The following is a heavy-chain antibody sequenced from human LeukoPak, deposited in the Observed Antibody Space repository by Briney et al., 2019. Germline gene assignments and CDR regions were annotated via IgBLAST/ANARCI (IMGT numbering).Heavy chain of an antibody. D-gene: IGHD3-10*01. CDR1: GFTFSDYT. CDR3: ARGAYGSGTSLGY. J-gene: IGHJ4*02. Sequence: GGSLRLSCAASGFTFSDYTMNWVRQAPGKGLELVSSISTSSSYIYFADSVRGRLTISRDNAKNSLYLQMNSLRAEDTAVYYCARGAYGSGTSLGYWGPGTLVTVSS. CDR2: ISTSSSYI. V-gene: IGHV3-21*06.